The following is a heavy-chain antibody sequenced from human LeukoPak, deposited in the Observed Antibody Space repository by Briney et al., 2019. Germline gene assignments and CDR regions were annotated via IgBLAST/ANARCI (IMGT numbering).Heavy chain of an antibody. J-gene: IGHJ3*02. CDR1: GGSISSYY. Sequence: PSETLSLTCTVSGGSISSYYWSWIRQPPGKGLGWIGYIYYSGSTNYNPSLKSRVTISVDTSKNQFSLKLSSVTAADTAVYYCARDLAYDSSGYYAFDIWGQGTMVTVSS. V-gene: IGHV4-59*01. CDR2: IYYSGST. CDR3: ARDLAYDSSGYYAFDI. D-gene: IGHD3-22*01.